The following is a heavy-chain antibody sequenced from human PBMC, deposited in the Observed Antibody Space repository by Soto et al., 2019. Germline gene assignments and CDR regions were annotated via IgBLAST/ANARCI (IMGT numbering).Heavy chain of an antibody. CDR1: GGSINSYY. J-gene: IGHJ4*02. CDR3: ARGAYCGTDCFYYFDS. V-gene: IGHV4-59*01. CDR2: IHYSGAT. D-gene: IGHD2-21*02. Sequence: SETLSLTCIVSGGSINSYYWSWIRQPPGKGLECIGYIHYSGATKYRASLNVRLSISVDTSKNQFSLWLNSVTAADTAVYYCARGAYCGTDCFYYFDSWGQGTLVTVSS.